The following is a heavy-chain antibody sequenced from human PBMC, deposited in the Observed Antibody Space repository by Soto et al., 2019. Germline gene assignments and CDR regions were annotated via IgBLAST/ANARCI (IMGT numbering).Heavy chain of an antibody. CDR2: ISAYNGNT. D-gene: IGHD3-3*01. J-gene: IGHJ6*02. CDR3: ARDTSDFWSGYYRLYYYYYYGMDV. V-gene: IGHV1-18*04. Sequence: ASVKVSCKASGYTFTSYGISWVRQAPGQGLEWMGWISAYNGNTNYAQKLQGRVTMTTDTSTSTAYMELRSLRSDDTAVYYCARDTSDFWSGYYRLYYYYYYGMDVWGQGTTVTVSS. CDR1: GYTFTSYG.